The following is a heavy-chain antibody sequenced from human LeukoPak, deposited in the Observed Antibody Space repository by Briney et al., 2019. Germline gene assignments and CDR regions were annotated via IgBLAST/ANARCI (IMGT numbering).Heavy chain of an antibody. Sequence: SETLSLTCTVSGGSISSYYWSWIRQPAGKGPEWIGRIYTSGSTNYNPSLKSRVTMSVDTSKNQFSLKLSPVTAADTAVYYCARETANGYDAFDIWGQGTMVTVSS. CDR3: ARETANGYDAFDI. J-gene: IGHJ3*02. V-gene: IGHV4-4*07. CDR1: GGSISSYY. D-gene: IGHD6-25*01. CDR2: IYTSGST.